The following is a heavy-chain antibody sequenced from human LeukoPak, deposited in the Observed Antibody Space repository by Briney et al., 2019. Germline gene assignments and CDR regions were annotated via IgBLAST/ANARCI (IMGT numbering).Heavy chain of an antibody. J-gene: IGHJ3*02. D-gene: IGHD3-3*01. CDR2: TSPSGGTI. CDR3: AREKKTEWTTGAFDM. Sequence: GGSLRLSCAASGFTFSDYYMSWIRHAPGTGLEWLSYTSPSGGTIYYTDSVKGRFTMSRDNAQNALYLEMNSLRAEDTAVYYCAREKKTEWTTGAFDMWGQGTMVIVSS. V-gene: IGHV3-11*01. CDR1: GFTFSDYY.